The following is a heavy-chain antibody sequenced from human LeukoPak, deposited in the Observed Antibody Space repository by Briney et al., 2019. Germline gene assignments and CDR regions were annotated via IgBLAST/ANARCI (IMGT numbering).Heavy chain of an antibody. D-gene: IGHD2-15*01. CDR3: TRRVSTTRWFDP. J-gene: IGHJ5*02. V-gene: IGHV3-74*01. CDR2: IKSDGSTT. CDR1: GFTFSSYW. Sequence: PGGSLRLSCAASGFTFSSYWMHWVRQAPGKGLVWVSRIKSDGSTTNYADSVKGRFTISRDNAENTLYLQMNSLRVEDTAVYYCTRRVSTTRWFDPWGQGTLATVSS.